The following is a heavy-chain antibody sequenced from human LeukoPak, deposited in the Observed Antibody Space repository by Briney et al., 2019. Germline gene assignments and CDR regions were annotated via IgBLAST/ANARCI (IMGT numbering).Heavy chain of an antibody. V-gene: IGHV3-15*01. CDR1: GFTFSNAW. Sequence: PGGSLRLSCAASGFTFSNAWMSWVRQAPGKGLEWVGRIKSKTDGGTTDYAAPVKGRFTISRDDSKNTLYLQMNSLKTEDTAVYYCTSYDILTGYPRNWGQGTLVTVSS. CDR3: TSYDILTGYPRN. J-gene: IGHJ4*02. CDR2: IKSKTDGGTT. D-gene: IGHD3-9*01.